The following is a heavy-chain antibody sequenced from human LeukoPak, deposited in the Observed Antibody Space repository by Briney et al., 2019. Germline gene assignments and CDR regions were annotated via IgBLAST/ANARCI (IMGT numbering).Heavy chain of an antibody. V-gene: IGHV1-69*02. CDR2: IIPILGIA. Sequence: RASVKVSCKASGGTFSSYTISWVRQAPGQGLEGMGRIIPILGIANYAQKSQGRDTITADKSTSTAYMELSSLRSEDTAVYYCARLADNWNDDFDYWGQGTLVTVSS. J-gene: IGHJ4*02. D-gene: IGHD1-20*01. CDR1: GGTFSSYT. CDR3: ARLADNWNDDFDY.